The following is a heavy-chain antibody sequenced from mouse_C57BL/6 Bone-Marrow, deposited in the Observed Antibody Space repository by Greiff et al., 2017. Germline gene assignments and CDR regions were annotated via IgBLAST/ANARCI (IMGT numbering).Heavy chain of an antibody. J-gene: IGHJ1*03. CDR1: GYTFTSYW. CDR3: ASIYDGYHSYWYFDV. V-gene: IGHV1-59*01. CDR2: IDPSDSYT. D-gene: IGHD2-3*01. Sequence: QVQLKQPGAELVRPGTSVKLSCKASGYTFTSYWMHWVKQRPGQGLEWIGVIDPSDSYTNYNQKFKGKATLTVDTSSSTAYMQLSSLTSEDSAVYYCASIYDGYHSYWYFDVWGTGTTVTVSS.